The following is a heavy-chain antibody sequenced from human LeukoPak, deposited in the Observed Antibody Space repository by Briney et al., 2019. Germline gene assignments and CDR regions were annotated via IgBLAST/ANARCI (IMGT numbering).Heavy chain of an antibody. V-gene: IGHV1-2*02. CDR2: INPNSGGT. J-gene: IGHJ4*02. CDR1: YTXXXXY. D-gene: IGHD6-25*01. Sequence: YTXXXXYMHWVRQAPGQGLEWMGWINPNSGGTNYAQKFQGRVTMTRDTSTSTVYMELSSLRSEDTAVYYCAREDSSGPNFDYWGQGTLVTVSS. CDR3: AREDSSGPNFDY.